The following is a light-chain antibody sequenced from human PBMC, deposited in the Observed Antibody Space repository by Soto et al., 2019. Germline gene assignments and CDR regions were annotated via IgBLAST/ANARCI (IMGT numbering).Light chain of an antibody. CDR3: PQTNIFLIT. CDR2: ASS. V-gene: IGKV1-39*01. Sequence: QMTQSPSSLSASVGDRVTITCRASQSISSYLNWYQQKPGKAPNLLIYASSSLQSGVPSRFSGSGSGTDFTLTITNLQPEDFATYYCPQTNIFLITFGHVRLLEIK. J-gene: IGKJ5*01. CDR1: QSISSY.